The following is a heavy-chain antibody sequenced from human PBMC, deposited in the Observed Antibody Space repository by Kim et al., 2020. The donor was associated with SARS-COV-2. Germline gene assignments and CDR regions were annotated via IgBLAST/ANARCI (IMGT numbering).Heavy chain of an antibody. Sequence: YAGSVKGRFTISRDNSKKTLYLQLNSLRAEDTAVYYYAIVASKLRFLNFEYWGQGTLVTVSP. J-gene: IGHJ4*02. V-gene: IGHV3-23*01. D-gene: IGHD3-3*01. CDR3: AIVASKLRFLNFEY.